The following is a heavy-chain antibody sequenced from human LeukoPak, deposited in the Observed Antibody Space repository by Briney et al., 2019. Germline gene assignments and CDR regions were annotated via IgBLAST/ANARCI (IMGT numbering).Heavy chain of an antibody. CDR3: AKAGGPEPPDYFDY. D-gene: IGHD3-10*01. CDR1: GFTFDDYA. J-gene: IGHJ4*02. V-gene: IGHV3-9*01. CDR2: ISWNSGSI. Sequence: PGRSLRLSCAASGFTFDDYAMHWVRQAPGKGLEWVSGISWNSGSIGYADSVKGRFTISRDNAKNSLYLQMNSLRAEDTALYYCAKAGGPEPPDYFDYWGQGTLVTVSS.